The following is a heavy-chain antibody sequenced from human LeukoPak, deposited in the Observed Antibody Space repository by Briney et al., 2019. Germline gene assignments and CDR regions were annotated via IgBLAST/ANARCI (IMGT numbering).Heavy chain of an antibody. V-gene: IGHV3-23*01. J-gene: IGHJ4*02. CDR3: ARSSGYSYGYFDY. D-gene: IGHD5-18*01. CDR2: ITGSGGST. Sequence: GGSLRLSCTASGFTFSIYAMSWVRQAPGKGLEWVSTITGSGGSTYYADSVKGRFTISRDNSKNTLYLQMNSLRAEDTAVYYCARSSGYSYGYFDYWGQGTLVTVSS. CDR1: GFTFSIYA.